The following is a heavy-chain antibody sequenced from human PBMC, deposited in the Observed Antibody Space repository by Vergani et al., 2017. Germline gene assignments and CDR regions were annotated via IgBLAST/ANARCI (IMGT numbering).Heavy chain of an antibody. CDR3: ARSCSGVSCYLHYYYGMDV. V-gene: IGHV1-69*13. CDR2: ISPIFGTA. CDR1: GGTFRSCA. Sequence: QVQLVQSGAEVKKPGSSVTVSCKASGGTFRSCAISWVRQAPGQGLEWRGRISPIFGTANYAQKFKGRVTINADETTRTAYMELCSLRSEDTAVYYCARSCSGVSCYLHYYYGMDVWGQGTTVTVSS. J-gene: IGHJ6*02. D-gene: IGHD2-15*01.